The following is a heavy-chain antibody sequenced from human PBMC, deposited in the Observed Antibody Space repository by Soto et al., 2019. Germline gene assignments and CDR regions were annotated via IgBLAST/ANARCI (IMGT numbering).Heavy chain of an antibody. Sequence: ASVKVSCKASGDTFTSYAMHWVRQAPGQRLEWMGWINAGNGNTKYSQKFQGRVTITRDTSASTAYMELSSLRSEDTAVYYCARDKGTLYYDFWSGSFLYWGQGTLVTVSS. CDR3: ARDKGTLYYDFWSGSFLY. D-gene: IGHD3-3*01. V-gene: IGHV1-3*01. CDR1: GDTFTSYA. CDR2: INAGNGNT. J-gene: IGHJ4*02.